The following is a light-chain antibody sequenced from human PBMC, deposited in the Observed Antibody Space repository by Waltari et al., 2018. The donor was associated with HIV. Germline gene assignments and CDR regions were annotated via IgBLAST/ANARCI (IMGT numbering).Light chain of an antibody. J-gene: IGKJ3*01. V-gene: IGKV3-20*01. CDR1: QSISYNY. CDR3: QQYASSSFT. Sequence: VLTQSPGILSLSLGETAILSCRASQSISYNYLAWYQQKTGQAPRLLMYGGSTRANGIQDRVSGSGSGTDFTLTISGLEPEDFAVYYCQQYASSSFTFGPGTKVEIK. CDR2: GGS.